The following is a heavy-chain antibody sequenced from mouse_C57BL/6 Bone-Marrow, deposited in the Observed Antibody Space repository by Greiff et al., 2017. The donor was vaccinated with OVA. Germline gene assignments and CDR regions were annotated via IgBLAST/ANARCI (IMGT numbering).Heavy chain of an antibody. CDR1: GYSFTGYY. Sequence: EVMLVESGPELVKPGASVKISCKASGYSFTGYYMNWVKQSPEKSLEWIGEINPSTGGTTYNQKFKAKATLTVDKSSSTAYMQIKSLTSEDSAVYYCARLYGSRTWYFDVWGTGTTVTVSS. CDR3: ARLYGSRTWYFDV. J-gene: IGHJ1*03. CDR2: INPSTGGT. D-gene: IGHD1-1*01. V-gene: IGHV1-42*01.